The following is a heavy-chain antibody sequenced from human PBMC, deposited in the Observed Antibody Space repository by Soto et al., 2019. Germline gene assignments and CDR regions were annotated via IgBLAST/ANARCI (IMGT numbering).Heavy chain of an antibody. CDR1: GGSIGSGGYS. D-gene: IGHD3-22*01. CDR3: ARVYDSSGYYYEYFDY. V-gene: IGHV4-30-2*01. J-gene: IGHJ4*02. Sequence: SETLSLTCAVSGGSIGSGGYSWSWIRQPPGKGLEWIGYIYHSGSTYYNPSLKSRVTISVDRSKNQFSLKLSSVTAADTAVYYCARVYDSSGYYYEYFDYWGQGTLVTVSS. CDR2: IYHSGST.